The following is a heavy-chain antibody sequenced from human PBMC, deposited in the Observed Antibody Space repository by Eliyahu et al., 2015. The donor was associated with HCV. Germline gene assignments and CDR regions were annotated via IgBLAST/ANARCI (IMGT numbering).Heavy chain of an antibody. CDR3: ASTVAGTYYYYYGMDV. Sequence: QVQLQQWGAGLLKPSETLSLTCAVYGGSFSGYYWSWIRQPPGKGLEWIGEINHSGSTNYNPSLKSRVTISVDTSKNQFSLKLSSVTAADTAVYYCASTVAGTYYYYYGMDVWGQGTTVTVSS. V-gene: IGHV4-34*01. J-gene: IGHJ6*02. D-gene: IGHD6-19*01. CDR2: INHSGST. CDR1: GGSFSGYY.